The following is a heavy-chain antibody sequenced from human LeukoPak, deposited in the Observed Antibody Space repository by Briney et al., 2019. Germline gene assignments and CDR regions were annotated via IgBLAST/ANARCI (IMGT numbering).Heavy chain of an antibody. CDR1: GYTFTSYD. Sequence: GASVKVSCKASGYTFTSYDINWVRQATGQGLEWMGWMNPNSGNTGYAQKFQGRVTMTRNTSLSTASMELSSLRSEDTAVYYCARGTVIAAAGTKSGAFDIWGQGTMVTVSS. V-gene: IGHV1-8*01. D-gene: IGHD6-13*01. CDR3: ARGTVIAAAGTKSGAFDI. CDR2: MNPNSGNT. J-gene: IGHJ3*02.